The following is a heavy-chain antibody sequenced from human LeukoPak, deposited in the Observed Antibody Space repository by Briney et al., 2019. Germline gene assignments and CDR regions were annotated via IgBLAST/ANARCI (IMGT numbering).Heavy chain of an antibody. D-gene: IGHD6-19*01. J-gene: IGHJ6*03. CDR2: ISAYNGNT. Sequence: ASVRLSCKASGYTFTSYGISWVRQAPGQGLEWMGWISAYNGNTNYEQNLQGRVTMTTDTSTRTAYMEARSLRSDDTAVYYCARCGRSGWYGDYYYMDVWGKGTTVTVSS. CDR3: ARCGRSGWYGDYYYMDV. V-gene: IGHV1-18*01. CDR1: GYTFTSYG.